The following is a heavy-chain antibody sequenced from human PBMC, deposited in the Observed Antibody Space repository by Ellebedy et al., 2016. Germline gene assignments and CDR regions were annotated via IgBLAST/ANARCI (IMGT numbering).Heavy chain of an antibody. CDR3: ARDLGYYKFES. Sequence: GGSLRLSXAASGLTYWMNWVRQAPGMGLEWVAYINQDGSERQYVDSVKGRFTISRDNAKNSLYLQMNSLRAEDTAVYYCARDLGYYKFESWGQGTLVTVSS. J-gene: IGHJ4*02. CDR1: GLTYW. CDR2: INQDGSER. D-gene: IGHD1-26*01. V-gene: IGHV3-7*01.